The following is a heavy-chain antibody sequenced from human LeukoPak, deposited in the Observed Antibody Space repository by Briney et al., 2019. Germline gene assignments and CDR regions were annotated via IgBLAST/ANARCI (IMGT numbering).Heavy chain of an antibody. V-gene: IGHV4-59*11. CDR1: GGSISSHY. D-gene: IGHD6-19*01. CDR3: ATYQAVAGHFDY. Sequence: PSETLSLTCNVSGGSISSHYWSWIRQPPGKGLEWVGYIYPSGSTTNYNPSLESRVTISVDTSKNKFSLELRSVTDADTAVYYCATYQAVAGHFDYWGQGTLVTVSS. CDR2: IYPSGSTT. J-gene: IGHJ4*02.